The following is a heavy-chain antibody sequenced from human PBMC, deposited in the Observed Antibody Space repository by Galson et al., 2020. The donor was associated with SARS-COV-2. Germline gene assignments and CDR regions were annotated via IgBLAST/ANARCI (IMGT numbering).Heavy chain of an antibody. CDR2: ISWNSGSI. J-gene: IGHJ4*02. Sequence: SLKISCAASGFTFDDYAMHWVRQAPGKGLEWVSGISWNSGSIGYADSVKGRFTISRDNAKNSLYLQMNSLRAEDTALYYCAVLGFGELSLEFDYWGQGTLVTVSS. V-gene: IGHV3-9*01. D-gene: IGHD3-10*01. CDR3: AVLGFGELSLEFDY. CDR1: GFTFDDYA.